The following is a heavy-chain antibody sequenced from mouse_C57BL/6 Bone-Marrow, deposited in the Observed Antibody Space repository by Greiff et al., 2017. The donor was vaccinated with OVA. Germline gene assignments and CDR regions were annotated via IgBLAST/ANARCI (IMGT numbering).Heavy chain of an antibody. CDR3: ARSYYRFAY. CDR1: GFTFSSYG. D-gene: IGHD2-10*01. CDR2: ISSGGSYT. Sequence: EVMLVESGGDLVKPGGSLKLSCAASGFTFSSYGMSWVRQTPDKRLEWVATISSGGSYTYYPDSVKGRFTISRDNAKNTLYLQMSSLKSEDTAMYYCARSYYRFAYWGQGTLVTVSA. V-gene: IGHV5-6*01. J-gene: IGHJ3*01.